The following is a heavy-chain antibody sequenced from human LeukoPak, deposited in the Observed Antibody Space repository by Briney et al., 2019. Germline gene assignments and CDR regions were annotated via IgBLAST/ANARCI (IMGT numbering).Heavy chain of an antibody. CDR3: AELGITMIGGV. V-gene: IGHV3-48*04. CDR1: GFTFSIYW. J-gene: IGHJ6*04. CDR2: ISSSGSTI. Sequence: GGSLRLSCAASGFTFSIYWMNWVHQAPGKGLEWVSYISSSGSTIYYADSVKGRFTISRDNAKNSLYLQMNSLRAEDTAVYYCAELGITMIGGVWGKGTTVTISS. D-gene: IGHD3-10*02.